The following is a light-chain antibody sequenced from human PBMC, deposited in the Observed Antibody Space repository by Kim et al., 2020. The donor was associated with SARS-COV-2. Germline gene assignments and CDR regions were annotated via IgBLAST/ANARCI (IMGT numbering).Light chain of an antibody. V-gene: IGKV1-39*01. J-gene: IGKJ5*01. CDR3: QQTYSFPQIT. CDR2: AAS. CDR1: QSISSY. Sequence: SLGDRVTISCRASQSISSYVNWYQHKAGKGPKLLIYAASSLQSGVPSRFSGSGSGTDFTLTISSLQPEDFATYSCQQTYSFPQITFGQGTRLEIK.